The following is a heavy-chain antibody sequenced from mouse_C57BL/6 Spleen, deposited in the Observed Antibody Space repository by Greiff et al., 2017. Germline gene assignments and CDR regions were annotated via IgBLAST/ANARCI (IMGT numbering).Heavy chain of an antibody. CDR1: GYAFSSSW. CDR3: AQGPYYDYEPYYAMDY. V-gene: IGHV1-82*01. J-gene: IGHJ4*01. CDR2: IYPGDGDT. D-gene: IGHD2-4*01. Sequence: VKLMESGPELVKPGASVKISCKASGYAFSSSWMNWVKQRPGKGLEWIGRIYPGDGDTNYNGKFKGKATLTADKSSSTAYMQLSSRTSEDSAVYFCAQGPYYDYEPYYAMDYWGQGTSVTVSS.